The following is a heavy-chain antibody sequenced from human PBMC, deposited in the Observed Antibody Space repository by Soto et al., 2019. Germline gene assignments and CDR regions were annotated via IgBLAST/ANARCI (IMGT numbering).Heavy chain of an antibody. Sequence: QVQLVQSGAEVKKPGASVKVSCKASGYTFTSYGISWVRQAPGQGLEWMGWISAYNGNTNYAQKLQGRVTMTTDTATSTAYMELRSLRSDDTAVYYCARDRARSYSSSYNWFDPWGQGTLVTVSS. CDR2: ISAYNGNT. J-gene: IGHJ5*02. CDR3: ARDRARSYSSSYNWFDP. D-gene: IGHD6-13*01. CDR1: GYTFTSYG. V-gene: IGHV1-18*01.